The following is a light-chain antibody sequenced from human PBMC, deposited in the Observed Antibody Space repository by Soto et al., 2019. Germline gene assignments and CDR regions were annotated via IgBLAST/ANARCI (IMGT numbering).Light chain of an antibody. CDR1: SSDVGGYDY. CDR2: GVS. J-gene: IGLJ3*02. V-gene: IGLV2-11*01. CDR3: CSYAGSYTWV. Sequence: QSALTQPRSVSGSPGQSVTISCSGTSSDVGGYDYVSWYQQHPGKAPKLMIYGVSKRRSGVPDRFSGSKSGNTAPLTIPGLQAEDEADYYFCSYAGSYTWVFGGGTKVTVL.